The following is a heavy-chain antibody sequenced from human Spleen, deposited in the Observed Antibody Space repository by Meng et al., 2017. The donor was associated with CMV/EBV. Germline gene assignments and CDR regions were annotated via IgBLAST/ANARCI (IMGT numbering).Heavy chain of an antibody. J-gene: IGHJ4*02. D-gene: IGHD2-8*01. Sequence: QLQVQVLGPGLVKPPETVSLTCPVSGGAISSSSYYWGWIRQPPGKGLEWIGSIYYSGSTYYNPSLKSRVTISVDTSKNQFSLKLSSVTAADTAVYYCARGGNGVCPTHWGQGTLVTVSS. CDR1: GGAISSSSYY. V-gene: IGHV4-39*07. CDR3: ARGGNGVCPTH. CDR2: IYYSGST.